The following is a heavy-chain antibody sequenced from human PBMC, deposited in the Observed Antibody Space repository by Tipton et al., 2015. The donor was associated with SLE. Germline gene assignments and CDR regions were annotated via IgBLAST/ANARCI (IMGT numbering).Heavy chain of an antibody. CDR3: ARSAGLTNGEYFQH. CDR1: VVSISSYY. D-gene: IGHD3-3*01. CDR2: INHSGST. J-gene: IGHJ1*01. Sequence: TLSLTCTVSVVSISSYYWSWIRQPPGKGLEWIGEINHSGSTNYNPSLKSRVTISVDTSKNQFSLKLSSVTAADTAVYYCARSAGLTNGEYFQHWGQGTLVTVSS. V-gene: IGHV4-34*01.